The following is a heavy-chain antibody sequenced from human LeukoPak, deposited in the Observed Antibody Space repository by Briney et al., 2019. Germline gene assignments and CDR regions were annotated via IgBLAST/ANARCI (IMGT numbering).Heavy chain of an antibody. CDR3: ARHVENGDYGNWFDP. Sequence: PSETLSLTCAVYGGSFSGYYWSWIRQPPGKGLEWIGEINHSGSTNYNPSLKSRVTISVDTSKNQFSLKLSSVTAADTAVYYCARHVENGDYGNWFDPWGQGTLVTVSS. V-gene: IGHV4-34*01. J-gene: IGHJ5*02. D-gene: IGHD4-17*01. CDR2: INHSGST. CDR1: GGSFSGYY.